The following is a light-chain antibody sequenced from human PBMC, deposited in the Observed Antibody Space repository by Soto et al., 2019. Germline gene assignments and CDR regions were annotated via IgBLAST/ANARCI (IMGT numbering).Light chain of an antibody. J-gene: IGLJ1*01. CDR1: SSDVGGYNY. V-gene: IGLV2-8*01. CDR3: SSYAGSNKPV. CDR2: EVS. Sequence: QSVLTQPPSASGSPGQSVTISCTGTSSDVGGYNYVSWYQQHPGKAPKLMIYEVSKRPSGVPDRFSGSKSGNTASLTVSGLQPEDAADYYCSSYAGSNKPVFGTATKVTVL.